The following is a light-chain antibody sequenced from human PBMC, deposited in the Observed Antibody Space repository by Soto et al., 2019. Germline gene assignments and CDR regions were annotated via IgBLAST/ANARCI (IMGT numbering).Light chain of an antibody. J-gene: IGKJ2*01. CDR2: GAS. Sequence: EIVLTQSPGTLSLSPGERATLSCRASQSVSSSYLAWYQQNPGQAPRLLIYGASSRATGIPDRFSGSGSGTDFTLTISRLAPEDFAVYYCQQYGSSPYTFGQGTKLEIK. CDR1: QSVSSSY. V-gene: IGKV3-20*01. CDR3: QQYGSSPYT.